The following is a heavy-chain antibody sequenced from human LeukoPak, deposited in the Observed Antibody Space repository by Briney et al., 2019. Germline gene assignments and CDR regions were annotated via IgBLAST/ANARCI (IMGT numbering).Heavy chain of an antibody. CDR2: IIPIFGTA. Sequence: ASVKVSCKASGGTFSSYAISWVRQAPGQGLEWMGGIIPIFGTANYAQKFQGRVTITTDESTSTAYMELSSLRSEDTAVYYCARAPYYYDSTFRFDPWGQGTLATVSS. D-gene: IGHD3-22*01. CDR3: ARAPYYYDSTFRFDP. CDR1: GGTFSSYA. V-gene: IGHV1-69*05. J-gene: IGHJ5*02.